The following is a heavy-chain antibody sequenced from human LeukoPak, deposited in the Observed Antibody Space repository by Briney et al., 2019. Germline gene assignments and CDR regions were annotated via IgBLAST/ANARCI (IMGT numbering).Heavy chain of an antibody. J-gene: IGHJ4*02. Sequence: TGGSLRLSCAASGFTFSSYAMHWVRQAPGKGLEWVAVISYDGSNKYYADSVKGRFTISRDNSKNTLYLQMNSLRAEDTAVYYCAKGESSDWHAPIDYWGQGTLVTVSS. CDR1: GFTFSSYA. CDR2: ISYDGSNK. D-gene: IGHD6-19*01. V-gene: IGHV3-30*04. CDR3: AKGESSDWHAPIDY.